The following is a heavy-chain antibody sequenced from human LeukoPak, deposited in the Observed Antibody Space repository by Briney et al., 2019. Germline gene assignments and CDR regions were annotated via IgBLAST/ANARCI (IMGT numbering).Heavy chain of an antibody. CDR2: INSDGSST. J-gene: IGHJ4*02. CDR3: ASPRITANSFDS. Sequence: GGSLRLSCAASGFTFSSYWMHWVRQAPGKGLLWVSRINSDGSSTSYADSVKGQFTISRDNAKNTLYLQMNSLGAEDTAVYYCASPRITANSFDSWGQGTLVTVSS. D-gene: IGHD3-10*01. CDR1: GFTFSSYW. V-gene: IGHV3-74*01.